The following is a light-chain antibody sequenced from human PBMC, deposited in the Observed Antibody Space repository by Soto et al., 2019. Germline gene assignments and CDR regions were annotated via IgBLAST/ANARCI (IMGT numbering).Light chain of an antibody. Sequence: DIQMTQSPSTLSASLGDRVTIXXRASQSISSWLAWYQQKPGKAPKIXIYDASSLESGVPSRFSGSGSGTEFTLTISSLQPDDFATYYCQQYNSYRITFGQGTRLEIK. V-gene: IGKV1-5*01. CDR3: QQYNSYRIT. J-gene: IGKJ5*01. CDR1: QSISSW. CDR2: DAS.